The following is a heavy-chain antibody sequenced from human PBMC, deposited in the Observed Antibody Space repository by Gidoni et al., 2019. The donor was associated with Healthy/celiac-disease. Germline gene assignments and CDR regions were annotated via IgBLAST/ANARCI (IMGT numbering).Heavy chain of an antibody. Sequence: QVQLVESGGGVVQPGRSLRLSCAASGFTFSSYGMHLVRQAPGKGLEWVAVIWYDGSNKYYADSVKGRFTISRDNSKNTLYLQMNSLRAEDTAVYYCARDRGSSLVFDYWGQGTLVTVSS. J-gene: IGHJ4*02. V-gene: IGHV3-33*01. CDR2: IWYDGSNK. CDR1: GFTFSSYG. D-gene: IGHD1-26*01. CDR3: ARDRGSSLVFDY.